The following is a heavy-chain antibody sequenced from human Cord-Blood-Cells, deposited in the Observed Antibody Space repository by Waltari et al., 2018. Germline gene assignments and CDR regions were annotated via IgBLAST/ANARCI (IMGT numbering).Heavy chain of an antibody. CDR2: INHSGNT. J-gene: IGHJ1*01. D-gene: IGHD6-13*01. V-gene: IGHV4-34*01. Sequence: QVQLQQWGAGLLKPSETLSLTCAVYGGSFSGYYWSWFRQPPGKGLEWIGEINHSGNTNYNPSLKSRVTISVDTSKNQFSLKLSSATAADTAVYYCATRHAYSSSWYYFQHWGQGTLVTVSS. CDR1: GGSFSGYY. CDR3: ATRHAYSSSWYYFQH.